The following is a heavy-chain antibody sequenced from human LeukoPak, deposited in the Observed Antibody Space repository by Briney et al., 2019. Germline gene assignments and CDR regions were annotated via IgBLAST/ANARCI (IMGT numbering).Heavy chain of an antibody. D-gene: IGHD2-2*01. CDR2: ISYDGSNK. J-gene: IGHJ5*02. CDR1: GFTFSSYA. V-gene: IGHV3-30-3*01. Sequence: GGSLRLFCAASGFTFSSYAMHWVRQAPGKGLEWVAVISYDGSNKYYADSVKGRFTISRDNAKNTLYLQMDSLRAEDTAVYYCARDYQFDPWGQGTLVTVSS. CDR3: ARDYQFDP.